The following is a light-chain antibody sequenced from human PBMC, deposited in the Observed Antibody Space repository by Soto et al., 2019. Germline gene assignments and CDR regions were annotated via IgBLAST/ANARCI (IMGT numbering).Light chain of an antibody. CDR2: DVS. Sequence: QSALTQPASVSGSPGQSITISCTGTSSDVGGYNYVSWYQQHPGKAPKLMIYDVSNRPSGVSNRFSGSKSGNTASLTISGLQAEDEADYYCSSYTSSSTLSFGTGTKLT. J-gene: IGLJ1*01. CDR3: SSYTSSSTLS. CDR1: SSDVGGYNY. V-gene: IGLV2-14*01.